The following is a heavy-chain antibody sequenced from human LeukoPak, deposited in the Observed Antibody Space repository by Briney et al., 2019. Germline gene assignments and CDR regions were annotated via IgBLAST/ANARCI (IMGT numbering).Heavy chain of an antibody. V-gene: IGHV4-34*01. D-gene: IGHD3-22*01. CDR1: GGSFSGYY. CDR2: INHSGST. J-gene: IGHJ1*01. CDR3: ARGANYYDSNGPLPQH. Sequence: SETLSLTCAVYGGSFSGYYWSWIRQPPGKGLEWIGEINHSGSTNYNPSLKSRVTISVDTSKNQFSLKLSSVTAADTAVYYCARGANYYDSNGPLPQHWGQGTLVTVSS.